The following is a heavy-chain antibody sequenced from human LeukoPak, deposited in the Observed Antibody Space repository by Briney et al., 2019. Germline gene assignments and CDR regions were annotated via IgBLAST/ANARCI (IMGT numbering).Heavy chain of an antibody. CDR3: AKGGHSSGWFNWFDP. Sequence: SETLSLTCTVSGGSLNSYCWNWIRQSPGKGLEWIGYVFYTGSTNYNPSLKSRATISADTSKNLFSLKLKSVTAADTAIYYCAKGGHSSGWFNWFDPWGQGALVIVSS. CDR1: GGSLNSYC. D-gene: IGHD6-19*01. V-gene: IGHV4-59*01. J-gene: IGHJ5*02. CDR2: VFYTGST.